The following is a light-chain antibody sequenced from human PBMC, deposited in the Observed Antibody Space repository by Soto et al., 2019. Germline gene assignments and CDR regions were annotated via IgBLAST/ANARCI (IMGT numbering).Light chain of an antibody. Sequence: QSVLTQPASVSGSPEQSITISCTGTSSDVGAYNLVSWYQQHPGTAPRLIIYEGTKRPSGISHRFSGSKSDNTASLTISGLRAEDEAHYHCCSYAGSRTFVFGGGTKLTVL. V-gene: IGLV2-23*01. CDR1: SSDVGAYNL. CDR2: EGT. J-gene: IGLJ3*02. CDR3: CSYAGSRTFV.